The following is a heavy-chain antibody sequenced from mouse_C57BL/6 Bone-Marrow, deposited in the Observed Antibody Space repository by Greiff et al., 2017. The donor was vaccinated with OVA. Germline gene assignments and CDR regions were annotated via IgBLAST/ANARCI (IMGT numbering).Heavy chain of an antibody. CDR3: ASPYYYGSPWFAY. CDR2: IYPGSGST. D-gene: IGHD1-1*01. CDR1: GYTFTSYW. J-gene: IGHJ3*01. Sequence: VQLQQSGAELVKPGASVKMSCKASGYTFTSYWITWVKQRPGQGLEWIGDIYPGSGSTNYNEKFKSKATLTVDTSSSTAYMQLSSLTSEDSAVYYCASPYYYGSPWFAYWGQGTLVTVSA. V-gene: IGHV1-55*01.